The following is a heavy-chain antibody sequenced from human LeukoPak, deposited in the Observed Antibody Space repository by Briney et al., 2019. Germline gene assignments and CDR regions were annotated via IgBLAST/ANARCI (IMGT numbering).Heavy chain of an antibody. CDR2: ISYDGSNK. J-gene: IGHJ4*02. D-gene: IGHD3-3*01. Sequence: PGGSLRLSCAASGFTFSSYGMHWVRQAPGKGLEWVAVISYDGSNKYYADSVKGRFTISRDNSKNTLYLQMNSLRAEDTAVYYCAREGKDFWSGYYWPSGYFDYWGQGTLVTVSS. CDR3: AREGKDFWSGYYWPSGYFDY. V-gene: IGHV3-30*03. CDR1: GFTFSSYG.